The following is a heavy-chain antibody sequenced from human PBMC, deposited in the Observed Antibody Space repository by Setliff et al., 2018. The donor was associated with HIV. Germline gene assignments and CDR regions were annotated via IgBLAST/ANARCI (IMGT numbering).Heavy chain of an antibody. Sequence: SETLSLTCTVSGVSTSSSSYYWGWIRQPPGKGLEWIGYVYYSGSTYYNPSLKSRLTISVDTSKNHFSLRPSSVTAADTAVYYCVRQGAVTGHSFDSWGPGALVTVSS. CDR1: GVSTSSSSYY. V-gene: IGHV4-39*01. D-gene: IGHD6-19*01. CDR3: VRQGAVTGHSFDS. J-gene: IGHJ4*02. CDR2: VYYSGST.